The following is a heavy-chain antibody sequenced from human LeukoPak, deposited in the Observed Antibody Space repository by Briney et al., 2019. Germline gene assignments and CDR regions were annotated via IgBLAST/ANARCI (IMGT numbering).Heavy chain of an antibody. CDR1: GFTFSSYW. D-gene: IGHD7-27*01. V-gene: IGHV3-74*01. Sequence: PGGSLRLSCAASGFTFSSYWMHWVRQGPGKGLVWVSSINSDGSSTTYADSVKGRFTISRDNAKNTLYLQMNSLRVEDTGVYYCARDDNGGFDYWGQGTLVTVSS. CDR3: ARDDNGGFDY. CDR2: INSDGSST. J-gene: IGHJ4*02.